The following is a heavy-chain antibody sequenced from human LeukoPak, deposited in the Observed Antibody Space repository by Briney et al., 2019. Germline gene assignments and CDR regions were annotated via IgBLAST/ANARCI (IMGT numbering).Heavy chain of an antibody. D-gene: IGHD3-9*01. Sequence: GGSLRLSCAASGFTFSDYYMSWIRQAPGKGLECVSYISSPSHTIFYADSVKGRFSISRDDAKNTLYLQMNSLRAEDTAVYYCARDMFDWLFEDLEIGVSFDYWGQGTLVTVSS. J-gene: IGHJ4*02. CDR3: ARDMFDWLFEDLEIGVSFDY. CDR2: ISSPSHTI. V-gene: IGHV3-11*04. CDR1: GFTFSDYY.